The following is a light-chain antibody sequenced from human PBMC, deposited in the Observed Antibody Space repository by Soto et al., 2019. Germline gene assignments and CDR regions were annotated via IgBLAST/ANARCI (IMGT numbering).Light chain of an antibody. CDR3: QQYGSSPGT. Sequence: EIVLTQSPATLSLSPGERATLSCGARQSVSSSYLAWYQQKPGLAPRLLIYDASSRATGIPDRFSGSGSGTDFTLTISRLEPEDFAVYYCQQYGSSPGTFRQGTKVEIK. CDR2: DAS. J-gene: IGKJ1*01. V-gene: IGKV3D-20*01. CDR1: QSVSSSY.